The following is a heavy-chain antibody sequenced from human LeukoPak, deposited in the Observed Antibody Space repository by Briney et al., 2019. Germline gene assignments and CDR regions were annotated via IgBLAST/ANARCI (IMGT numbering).Heavy chain of an antibody. D-gene: IGHD2/OR15-2a*01. V-gene: IGHV1-18*01. J-gene: IGHJ5*02. Sequence: ASVTVSCKASGYTFTSYGISWVRQAPGQGLEWMGWISAYNGNTNYAQKLQGRVTMTTDTYTSTAYMELRSLRSDNTAVYYCAREENIGWFDLWGQGTLVTVSS. CDR1: GYTFTSYG. CDR3: AREENIGWFDL. CDR2: ISAYNGNT.